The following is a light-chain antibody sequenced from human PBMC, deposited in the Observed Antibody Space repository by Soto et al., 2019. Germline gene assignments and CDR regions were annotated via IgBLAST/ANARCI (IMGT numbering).Light chain of an antibody. CDR1: QGISNY. V-gene: IGKV1-27*01. J-gene: IGKJ3*01. Sequence: DIQMTQSPSSLSAYLGDRVTITCRASQGISNYLAWYQQKPGRLPKLLLFGASTLQSGVPARFSGSGSGTLFTLTITGLLPEDVATYYCQKYDRAPFTFGPGTKVEFK. CDR3: QKYDRAPFT. CDR2: GAS.